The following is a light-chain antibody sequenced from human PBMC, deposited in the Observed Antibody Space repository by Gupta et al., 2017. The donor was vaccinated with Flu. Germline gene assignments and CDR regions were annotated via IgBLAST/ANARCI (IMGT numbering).Light chain of an antibody. V-gene: IGLV2-14*01. CDR1: SNDVGGYNY. CDR3: SSYTRGDTGV. J-gene: IGLJ1*01. CDR2: DVS. Sequence: SALTQPASVSGSPGQSITISCTGTSNDVGGYNYVSWYQQHPGKAPKFIIYDVSNRPSGVSNRFSGSKSGDTASLTISGRQAEDEADYYCSSYTRGDTGVFGTGTKVTVL.